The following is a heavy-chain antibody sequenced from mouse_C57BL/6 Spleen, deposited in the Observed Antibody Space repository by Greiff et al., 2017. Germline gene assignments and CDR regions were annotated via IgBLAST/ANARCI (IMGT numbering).Heavy chain of an antibody. CDR1: GYTFTDYY. V-gene: IGHV1-26*01. CDR3: ASYYYGSRGAMDY. J-gene: IGHJ4*01. Sequence: VQLQQSGPELVKPGASVKISCKASGYTFTDYYMNWVKQSHGKSLEWIGDINPNNGGTSYNQKFKGKATLTVDKSSSTAYMELRSLTSEDSAVYYCASYYYGSRGAMDYWGQGTSVTVSS. D-gene: IGHD1-1*01. CDR2: INPNNGGT.